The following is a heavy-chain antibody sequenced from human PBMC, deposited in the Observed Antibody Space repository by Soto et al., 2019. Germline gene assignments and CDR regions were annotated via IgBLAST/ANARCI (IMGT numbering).Heavy chain of an antibody. D-gene: IGHD1-1*01. V-gene: IGHV2-5*02. CDR2: IYWDNDK. J-gene: IGHJ4*02. Sequence: QITLKESGPTLVEPTEALALTCSFSGISLTTSPVGVGWFRQPPGKALEWLAVIYWDNDKRYNPSLKSRITITKDSSRNEVALTMADMEPKDTATYFCAHRLGGSSWNDGYFDFWGQGFLVTVS. CDR3: AHRLGGSSWNDGYFDF. CDR1: GISLTTSPVG.